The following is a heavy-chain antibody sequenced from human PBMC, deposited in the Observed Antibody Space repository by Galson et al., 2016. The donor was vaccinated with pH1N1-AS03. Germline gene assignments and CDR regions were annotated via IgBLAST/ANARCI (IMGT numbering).Heavy chain of an antibody. CDR3: AKAFYGSGSYYGSFDY. V-gene: IGHV3-23*01. J-gene: IGHJ4*02. CDR1: GFTFSNYG. Sequence: SLRLSCAASGFTFSNYGMSWVRQAPGKGLEWASAISGSGGSTYFADSVKGRFTISRDTSKNTPYLQMNSLRAEDTALYYCAKAFYGSGSYYGSFDYWGQGTLVTVSS. D-gene: IGHD3-10*01. CDR2: ISGSGGST.